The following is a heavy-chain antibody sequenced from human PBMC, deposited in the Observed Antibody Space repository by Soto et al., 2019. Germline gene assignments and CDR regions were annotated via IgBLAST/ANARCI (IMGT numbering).Heavy chain of an antibody. CDR3: ARASYDVLTA. CDR2: IFHSGTS. V-gene: IGHV4-38-2*01. CDR1: GFSISSGYY. J-gene: IGHJ5*02. D-gene: IGHD3-9*01. Sequence: PSETLSLTCAVSGFSISSGYYWDWIRQPPGRGPEWIASIFHSGTSYYNPSFKSRVTISVDTSKNQFSLSLRSVTAADTAVYYCARASYDVLTAWGRGTLVTVS.